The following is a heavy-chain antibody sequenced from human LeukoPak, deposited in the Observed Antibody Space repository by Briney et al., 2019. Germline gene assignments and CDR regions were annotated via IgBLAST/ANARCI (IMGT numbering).Heavy chain of an antibody. D-gene: IGHD4-11*01. CDR2: IYHSGST. V-gene: IGHV4-38-2*01. CDR3: AKTLSFRSGNYRYYYYYYMDV. J-gene: IGHJ6*03. Sequence: SETLSLTCAVSGYSISSGYYWGWIRQPPGKGLEWIGSIYHSGSTYYNPSLKSRVTISVDTSKNQFSLKLSSVTAADTAVYYCAKTLSFRSGNYRYYYYYYMDVWGKGTTVTVSS. CDR1: GYSISSGYY.